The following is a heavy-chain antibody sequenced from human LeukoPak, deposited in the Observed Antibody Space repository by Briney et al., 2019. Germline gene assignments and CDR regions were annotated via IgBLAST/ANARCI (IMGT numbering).Heavy chain of an antibody. Sequence: SETLSLTCSVSGDSITTFYWSWVRQAPGKGLECIGFIYINGDTSYNPSLKGRATLSLDTSRNQFSLRLTSVTAADTAVYYCAKTARTFPSWGPGILVTVSS. CDR1: GDSITTFY. CDR2: IYINGDT. V-gene: IGHV4-4*09. CDR3: AKTARTFPS. J-gene: IGHJ5*02. D-gene: IGHD1-7*01.